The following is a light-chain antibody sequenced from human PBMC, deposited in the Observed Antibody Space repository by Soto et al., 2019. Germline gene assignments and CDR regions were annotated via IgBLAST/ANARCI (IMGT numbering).Light chain of an antibody. V-gene: IGKV3-15*01. CDR3: QHYNNWPLT. Sequence: EIAMTQSPDTLSVSPGDRATLSCRASQGVRSDLAWYQQKAGQSPSLLIYGASTRATGLPARFSGSGSGTEFTFTISSLQSEDFAVYYCQHYNNWPLTFGQGTKVDI. J-gene: IGKJ1*01. CDR2: GAS. CDR1: QGVRSD.